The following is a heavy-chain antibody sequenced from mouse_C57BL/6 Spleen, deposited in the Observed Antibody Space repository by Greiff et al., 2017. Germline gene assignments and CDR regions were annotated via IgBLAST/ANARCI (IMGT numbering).Heavy chain of an antibody. CDR3: ARDDTTVGPYWYFDV. V-gene: IGHV3-6*01. J-gene: IGHJ1*03. CDR1: GYSITSGYY. CDR2: ISYDGSN. Sequence: EVQLQESGPGLVKPSQSLSLTCSVTGYSITSGYYWNWIRQFPGNKLEWMGYISYDGSNNSNPSLKNRISITRDSSKNQFFLKLNSVTTEDTATYYCARDDTTVGPYWYFDVGGTGTTVTVSS. D-gene: IGHD1-1*01.